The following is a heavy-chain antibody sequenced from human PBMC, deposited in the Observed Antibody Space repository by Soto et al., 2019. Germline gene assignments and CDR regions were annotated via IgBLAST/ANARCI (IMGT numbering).Heavy chain of an antibody. CDR2: IYYSGST. D-gene: IGHD3-9*01. Sequence: SETLSLTCTVSGGSISSGEYYWSWIRQPPGKGLEWIGYIYYSGSTYYNPSLKSRVTISVDTAKNQFSRKFNSVTAADTAVYYCAREVNFEWLSSHNWFDPWGQGTLVTVSS. V-gene: IGHV4-30-4*02. CDR1: GGSISSGEYY. CDR3: AREVNFEWLSSHNWFDP. J-gene: IGHJ5*02.